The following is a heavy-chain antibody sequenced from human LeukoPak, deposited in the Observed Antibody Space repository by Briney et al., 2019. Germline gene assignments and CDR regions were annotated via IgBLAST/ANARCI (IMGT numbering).Heavy chain of an antibody. Sequence: PSVTLSPTCTVSGYSISSGYYLSWIRQPAGKGLEWIGRIYAGGSTTYSPSLKSRVTMSLDTSKNQFSLKVTSVTAADTAVYYCARDSGTSGEVKFDPWGQGTLVTVSS. CDR2: IYAGGST. J-gene: IGHJ5*02. CDR1: GYSISSGYY. D-gene: IGHD3-10*01. CDR3: ARDSGTSGEVKFDP. V-gene: IGHV4-4*07.